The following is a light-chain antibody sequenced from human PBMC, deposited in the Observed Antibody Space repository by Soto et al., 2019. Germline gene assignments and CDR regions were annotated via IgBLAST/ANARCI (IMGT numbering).Light chain of an antibody. CDR1: SSNVGGYNY. V-gene: IGLV2-11*01. CDR2: DVN. CDR3: SSYTGSYTLV. Sequence: QSVLTQPRSVSGSPGQSVTISCTGTSSNVGGYNYVSWYQQHPGKAPKFMIYDVNKRPSGVPDRFSGSKSGNTASLTISGLQAEDEADYYCSSYTGSYTLVFGGGTKLTVL. J-gene: IGLJ3*02.